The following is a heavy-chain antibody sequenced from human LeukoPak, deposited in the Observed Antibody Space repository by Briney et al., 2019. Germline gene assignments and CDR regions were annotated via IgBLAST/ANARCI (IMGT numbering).Heavy chain of an antibody. J-gene: IGHJ4*02. CDR2: TYYRSKWYN. Sequence: PSQTLSLTCAIFGDSVFSNSAAWNWIRQSLSRGLEWLGRTYYRSKWYNDYAVSGKSRITINPHTSKHQFSLQLNSVNLEDTAVYYCARDLTGRRLFDYWGQGTLVTVSS. CDR1: GDSVFSNSAA. CDR3: ARDLTGRRLFDY. D-gene: IGHD1-14*01. V-gene: IGHV6-1*01.